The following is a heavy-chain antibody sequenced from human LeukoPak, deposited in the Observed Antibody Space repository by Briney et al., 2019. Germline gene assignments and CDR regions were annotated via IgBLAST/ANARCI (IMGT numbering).Heavy chain of an antibody. D-gene: IGHD1-26*01. V-gene: IGHV4-59*01. CDR2: IYYSGST. CDR1: GGSISSYY. CDR3: ATPRSGSTGAFDI. Sequence: SETLSLTCTVSGGSISSYYWSWIRQPPGKGLEWIGYIYYSGSTNYNPSLKSRVTISVDTSKNQFSLKLSSVTAADTAVYYCATPRSGSTGAFDIWGQGTMVTVSS. J-gene: IGHJ3*02.